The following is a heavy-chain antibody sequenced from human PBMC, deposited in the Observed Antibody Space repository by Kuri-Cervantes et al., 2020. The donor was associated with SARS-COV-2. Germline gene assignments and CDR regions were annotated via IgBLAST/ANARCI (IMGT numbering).Heavy chain of an antibody. J-gene: IGHJ4*02. CDR1: RFNFSVYA. D-gene: IGHD5-18*01. Sequence: GESLKISCTASRFNFSVYAMHWVRQAPGKGLEWVAIMSHDGLNKYFADSVKGRFDISRDNAKNSLYLQMNSLRAEDTAVYYCARDLSSGLWAFDYWGQGTLVTVSS. CDR2: MSHDGLNK. CDR3: ARDLSSGLWAFDY. V-gene: IGHV3-30*09.